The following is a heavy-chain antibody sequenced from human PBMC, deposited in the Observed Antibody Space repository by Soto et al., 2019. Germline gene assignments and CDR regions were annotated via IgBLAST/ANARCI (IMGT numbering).Heavy chain of an antibody. CDR2: IYYSGST. CDR1: GGSISSSSYY. Sequence: SETLSLTCTVSGGSISSSSYYWGWIRQPPGKGLEWIGSIYYSGSTYYNPSLKSRVTISVDTSKNQFSLKLSSVTAADTAVYYCGRGGGHIVVVPGSGGMDVWGQGTTVTVSS. V-gene: IGHV4-39*01. CDR3: GRGGGHIVVVPGSGGMDV. J-gene: IGHJ6*02. D-gene: IGHD2-2*01.